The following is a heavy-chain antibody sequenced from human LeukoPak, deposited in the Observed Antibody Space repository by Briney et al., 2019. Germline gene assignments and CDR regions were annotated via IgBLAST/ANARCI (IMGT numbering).Heavy chain of an antibody. CDR2: IKQDGSEK. V-gene: IGHV3-7*01. Sequence: GGSLRLSCAASGFSLSAYWMTWVRQAPGKGLEWVANIKQDGSEKYYVDSVKGRFTISRDNAKNSLYLQMNSLRAEDTAVYYCARYSSSPAFDYWGQGTLVTVSS. CDR1: GFSLSAYW. CDR3: ARYSSSPAFDY. D-gene: IGHD6-6*01. J-gene: IGHJ4*02.